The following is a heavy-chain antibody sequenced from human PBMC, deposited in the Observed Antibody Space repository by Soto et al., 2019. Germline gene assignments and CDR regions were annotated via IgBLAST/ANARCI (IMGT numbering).Heavy chain of an antibody. CDR2: MNPNSGNT. CDR1: GYTFSSYY. D-gene: IGHD3-3*01. CDR3: AREKEWLGFDP. J-gene: IGHJ5*02. Sequence: ASVKVSCKASGYTFSSYYMHWVRHATGQGLEWMGWMNPNSGNTGYAQKFQGRVTMTRNTSISTAYMELSSLRSEDTAVYYCAREKEWLGFDPWGQGTLVTVSS. V-gene: IGHV1-8*02.